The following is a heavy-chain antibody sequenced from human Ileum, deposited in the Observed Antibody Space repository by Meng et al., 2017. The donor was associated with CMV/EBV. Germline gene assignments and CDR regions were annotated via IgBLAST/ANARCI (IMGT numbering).Heavy chain of an antibody. CDR3: AREELHEFRRVGFDH. Sequence: GESLKISCSASGFPFSSYAMHWVRQAPGKGLEWVGVVLFGGSHQYYTDSVTGRFTISRDKSDNTLFIEMNSLRPEDTAVNYCAREELHEFRRVGFDHWGQGTLVTVSS. V-gene: IGHV3-30*04. J-gene: IGHJ4*01. D-gene: IGHD3-10*01. CDR1: GFPFSSYA. CDR2: VLFGGSHQ.